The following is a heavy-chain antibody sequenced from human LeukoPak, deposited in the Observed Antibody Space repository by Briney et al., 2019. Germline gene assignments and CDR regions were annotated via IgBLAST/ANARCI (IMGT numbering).Heavy chain of an antibody. CDR3: ARANMVRGVIIRNCFDP. CDR2: ISAYNGNT. V-gene: IGHV1-18*04. CDR1: GYTFTSYG. Sequence: ASVRVSCKASGYTFTSYGISWVRQAPGQGLEWMGWISAYNGNTNYAQKLQGRVTMTTDTSTSTAYMELRSLRSDDTAVYYCARANMVRGVIIRNCFDPWGQGTLVTVSS. D-gene: IGHD3-10*01. J-gene: IGHJ5*02.